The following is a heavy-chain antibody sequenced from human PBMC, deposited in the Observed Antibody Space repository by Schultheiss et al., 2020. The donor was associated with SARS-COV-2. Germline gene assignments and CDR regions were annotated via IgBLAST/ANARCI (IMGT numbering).Heavy chain of an antibody. CDR3: ARVLRFLEWPTRGMDV. CDR2: IYTSGST. D-gene: IGHD3-3*01. CDR1: GGSISSSSYY. V-gene: IGHV4-39*01. Sequence: SETLSLTCAVYGGSISSSSYYWGWIRQPPGKGLEWIGSIYTSGSTYYNPSLKSRVTISVDTSKNQFSLKLSSVTAADTAVYYCARVLRFLEWPTRGMDVWGQGTTVTVAS. J-gene: IGHJ6*02.